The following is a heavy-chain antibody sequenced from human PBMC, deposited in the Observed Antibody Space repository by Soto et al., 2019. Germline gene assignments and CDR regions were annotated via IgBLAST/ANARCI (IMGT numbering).Heavy chain of an antibody. Sequence: EAQLVESGGGLVQPGGSLRLSCAASGFTVTSNYIHWVRQAPGKGLEWVSVLYSAGSTYYGDSVKGRFTISRDSSKNTVYLQMNSLRAEDTAVYYCAREDGSGYFSDSWGQGTLVTVSS. D-gene: IGHD3-22*01. CDR3: AREDGSGYFSDS. CDR2: LYSAGST. V-gene: IGHV3-66*01. CDR1: GFTVTSNY. J-gene: IGHJ5*01.